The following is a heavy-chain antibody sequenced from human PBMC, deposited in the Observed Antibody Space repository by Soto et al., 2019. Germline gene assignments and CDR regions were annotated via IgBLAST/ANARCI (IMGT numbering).Heavy chain of an antibody. V-gene: IGHV3-15*07. CDR3: TTDLIVVVVAATLGFDY. CDR1: GFTFSNAW. Sequence: EVQLVESGGGLVKPGGSLRLSCAASGFTFSNAWMNWVRQAPGKGLEWVGRIKSKTDGGTTDYAAPVKGRFTISRDDSKNTLYLQMNSVKTEDTAVYYCTTDLIVVVVAATLGFDYWGQGTLVTVSS. CDR2: IKSKTDGGTT. J-gene: IGHJ4*02. D-gene: IGHD2-15*01.